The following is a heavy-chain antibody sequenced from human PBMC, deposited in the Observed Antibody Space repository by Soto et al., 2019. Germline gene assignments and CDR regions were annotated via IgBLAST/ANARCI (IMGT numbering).Heavy chain of an antibody. V-gene: IGHV3-7*04. CDR1: GSTFFGLY. J-gene: IGHJ4*02. CDR3: VREGLYYFDS. Sequence: EVQLVGSGGGLSQPGGSLSLSCAPPGSTFFGLYGPWFRQALGKGLEWVANIKHDGGDNHYVDSVKGRFTISRDNAKNSLYLQMNSLRAEDTAVYYCVREGLYYFDSWGQGSLITVSS. CDR2: IKHDGGDN.